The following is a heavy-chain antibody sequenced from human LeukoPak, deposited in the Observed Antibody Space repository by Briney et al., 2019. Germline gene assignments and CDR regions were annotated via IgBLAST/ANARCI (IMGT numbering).Heavy chain of an antibody. CDR1: GFTFSSYE. V-gene: IGHV3-48*03. J-gene: IGHJ4*02. CDR2: ISSSGSTI. Sequence: GGSLRLSCAASGFTFSSYEMNWVRQAPGKGLEWVSYISSSGSTIDYADSVKGRFTISRDNAKNSLYLQMNSLRAEDTAVYYCARDPQLLWFGEGDYWGQGTLVTVSS. CDR3: ARDPQLLWFGEGDY. D-gene: IGHD3-10*01.